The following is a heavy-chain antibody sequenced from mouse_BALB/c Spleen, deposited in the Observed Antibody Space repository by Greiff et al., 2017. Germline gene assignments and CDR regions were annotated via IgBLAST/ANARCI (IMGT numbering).Heavy chain of an antibody. Sequence: EVQLQESGPELVKPGASVKLSCKASGYTFTSYVMHWVKQKPGQGLEWIGNINPYNDGTKYNEKFKGKATLTSDKSSSTAYMELSSLTSEDSAVYYCARRGDYDRAMGDWGQGTSGTVSS. J-gene: IGHJ4*01. V-gene: IGHV1-14*01. CDR2: INPYNDGT. CDR3: ARRGDYDRAMGD. D-gene: IGHD2-4*01. CDR1: GYTFTSYV.